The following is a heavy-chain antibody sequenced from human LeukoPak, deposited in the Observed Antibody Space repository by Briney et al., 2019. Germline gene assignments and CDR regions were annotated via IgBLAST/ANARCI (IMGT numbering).Heavy chain of an antibody. Sequence: ASVKVSFKTSGYTFATYGISWVRQAPGHGLEWMGWFNTYNHNTKYAQKLQGRVTMTTDTSTNTAYMELRSLGSDDTAVYYCARALYSNYVLGLYCFDYWGQGTLVTVSS. D-gene: IGHD4-11*01. V-gene: IGHV1-18*01. J-gene: IGHJ4*02. CDR3: ARALYSNYVLGLYCFDY. CDR2: FNTYNHNT. CDR1: GYTFATYG.